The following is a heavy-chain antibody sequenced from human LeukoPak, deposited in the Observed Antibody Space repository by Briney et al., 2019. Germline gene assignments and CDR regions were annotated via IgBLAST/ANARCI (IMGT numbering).Heavy chain of an antibody. Sequence: SETLSLTCTVSGGSISSYYWSWIRQPPGKGLEWSGYIYYSGSTNYNPSLKSRVTISVDTSKNQFSLKLSSVTAADTAVYYCARGFGATIGDYWGQGTLVTVSS. D-gene: IGHD4/OR15-4a*01. CDR1: GGSISSYY. V-gene: IGHV4-59*01. J-gene: IGHJ4*02. CDR2: IYYSGST. CDR3: ARGFGATIGDY.